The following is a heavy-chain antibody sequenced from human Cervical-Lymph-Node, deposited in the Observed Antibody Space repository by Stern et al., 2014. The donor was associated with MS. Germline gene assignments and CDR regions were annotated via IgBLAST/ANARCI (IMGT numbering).Heavy chain of an antibody. Sequence: EVPLVESGGGLVQPGRSLRLSCAASGFTFDDYAMHWVRQAPGKGLEWVSGISWNSGSIGYADSVKGRFTISRDNAKNSLYLQMNSLRAEDTALYYCAKGPPFTIFGVVVWGQGTTVTVSS. J-gene: IGHJ6*02. D-gene: IGHD3-3*01. V-gene: IGHV3-9*01. CDR2: ISWNSGSI. CDR3: AKGPPFTIFGVVV. CDR1: GFTFDDYA.